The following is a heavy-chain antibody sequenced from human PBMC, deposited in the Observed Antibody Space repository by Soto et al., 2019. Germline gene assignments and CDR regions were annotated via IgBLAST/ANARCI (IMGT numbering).Heavy chain of an antibody. CDR2: ISYDGINK. V-gene: IGHV3-30-3*01. J-gene: IGHJ4*02. CDR1: GFTFSSYA. CDR3: ARDLKGLGSWYCAY. Sequence: GGSLRLSCAASGFTFSSYAMHWVRQTPGKGLEWVAVISYDGINKYYADSVRGRFTISRDDSENTLYLQMDSLRTEDTSVYYCARDLKGLGSWYCAYWGQGTLVTVSS. D-gene: IGHD6-13*01.